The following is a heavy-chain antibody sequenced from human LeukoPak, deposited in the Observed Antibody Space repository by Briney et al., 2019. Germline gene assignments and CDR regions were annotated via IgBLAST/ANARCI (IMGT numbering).Heavy chain of an antibody. CDR1: GYSISSGYY. CDR2: IYHSGST. J-gene: IGHJ4*02. D-gene: IGHD3-3*01. CDR3: ARAAIFGVVHVPYYFDY. V-gene: IGHV4-38-2*02. Sequence: SETLSLTCTVSGYSISSGYYWGWIRQPPGKGLEWIGSIYHSGSTYYNPSLKSRVTISVDTSKNQFSLKLSSVTAADTAVYYCARAAIFGVVHVPYYFDYWGQGTLVTVSS.